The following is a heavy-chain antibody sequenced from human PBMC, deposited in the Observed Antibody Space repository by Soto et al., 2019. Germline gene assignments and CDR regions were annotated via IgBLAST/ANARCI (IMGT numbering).Heavy chain of an antibody. J-gene: IGHJ5*02. CDR2: IFYSGST. Sequence: PSETLSLTCTVSGGSVNTDNYYWTWIRQPPGRRLEWIGHIFYSGSTNYNPALKSRVTISVDTSKSQFSLKLSSVTAADTAVYYCAKDSGYNYGYFRWFDPWGQGTLVTVSS. V-gene: IGHV4-61*01. CDR3: AKDSGYNYGYFRWFDP. CDR1: GGSVNTDNYY. D-gene: IGHD5-18*01.